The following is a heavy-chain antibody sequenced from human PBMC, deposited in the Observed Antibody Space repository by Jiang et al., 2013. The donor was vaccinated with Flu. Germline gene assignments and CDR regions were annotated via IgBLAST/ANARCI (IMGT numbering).Heavy chain of an antibody. D-gene: IGHD2-8*02. CDR1: GYSFTTYW. CDR3: ARHPSGDLRVGCFDP. Sequence: SGAEVKKPGESLKISCKGSGYSFTTYWIGWVRQVPGKGLEWMGIIYPGDSDTRYSPSFQGQVTISADKSISTAYLQWSTLKASDTAMYYCARHPSGDLRVGCFDPWGQGTLVTVSS. J-gene: IGHJ5*02. V-gene: IGHV5-51*01. CDR2: IYPGDSDT.